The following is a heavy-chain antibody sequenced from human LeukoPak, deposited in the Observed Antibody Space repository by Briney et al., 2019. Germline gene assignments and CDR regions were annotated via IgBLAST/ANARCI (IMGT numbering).Heavy chain of an antibody. CDR1: GYTFTSYA. Sequence: ASVKVSCKASGYTFTSYAMHWVRQAPGQRLEWMGWINAGNGNTKYSQEFQGRVTITRGTSASTAYMELSSLRSEDMAVYYCARDPGGQQLAFDYWGQGTLVTVSS. V-gene: IGHV1-3*03. CDR3: ARDPGGQQLAFDY. J-gene: IGHJ4*02. D-gene: IGHD6-13*01. CDR2: INAGNGNT.